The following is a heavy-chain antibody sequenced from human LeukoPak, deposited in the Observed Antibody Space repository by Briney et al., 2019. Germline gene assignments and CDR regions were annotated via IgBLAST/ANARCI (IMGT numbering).Heavy chain of an antibody. CDR3: ARDGYCSSTSCSGPADY. V-gene: IGHV1-2*02. CDR1: GYTFTGYY. Sequence: ASVKVSCKASGYTFTGYYMHWVRQAPGQGLEGMGWINPNSGGTNYAQKFQGRVTMTRDTSISTAYMELSRLRSDDTAVYYCARDGYCSSTSCSGPADYWGQGTLVTVSS. J-gene: IGHJ4*02. CDR2: INPNSGGT. D-gene: IGHD2-2*03.